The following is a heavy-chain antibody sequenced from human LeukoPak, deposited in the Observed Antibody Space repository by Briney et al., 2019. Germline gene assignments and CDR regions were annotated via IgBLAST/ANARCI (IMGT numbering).Heavy chain of an antibody. Sequence: PGGSLRLSCAASGFTFSSYGMHWVRQAPGKGLEWVAVIWYDGSNKYYADSVKGRFTISRDNSRNTLYLQMNSLRAEDTAVYYCARDRWETGYDSSGYPLDYWGQGTLVTVSS. CDR3: ARDRWETGYDSSGYPLDY. J-gene: IGHJ4*02. CDR1: GFTFSSYG. D-gene: IGHD3-22*01. CDR2: IWYDGSNK. V-gene: IGHV3-33*01.